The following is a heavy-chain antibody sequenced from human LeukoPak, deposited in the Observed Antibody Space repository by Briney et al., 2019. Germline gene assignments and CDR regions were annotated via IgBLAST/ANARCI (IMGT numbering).Heavy chain of an antibody. CDR3: ARDLRHIVVVVAHDAFDI. CDR2: ISAYNGNT. D-gene: IGHD2-15*01. CDR1: GYTFTNYG. Sequence: ASVKVSCKASGYTFTNYGISWVRQAPGQGLEWMGWISAYNGNTNYAQKLQGRVTMTTDTSTSTAYMDLRGLRSDDTAVYYCARDLRHIVVVVAHDAFDIWGQGTMVTVSS. J-gene: IGHJ3*02. V-gene: IGHV1-18*01.